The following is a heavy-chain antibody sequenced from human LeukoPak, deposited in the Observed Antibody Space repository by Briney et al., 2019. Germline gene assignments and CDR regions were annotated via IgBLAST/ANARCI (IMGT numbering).Heavy chain of an antibody. V-gene: IGHV3-23*01. Sequence: AGGSLRLSCAASGFTFSGYAVSWVRQAPGKGLEWVSTISGGGGSTFYAHSVKGRFTISRDNSKNTLFLQVNSLRAEDTAVYYCAKSPYYDSSIYISWFDPWGQGTLVTVSS. CDR1: GFTFSGYA. CDR2: ISGGGGST. J-gene: IGHJ5*02. CDR3: AKSPYYDSSIYISWFDP. D-gene: IGHD3-22*01.